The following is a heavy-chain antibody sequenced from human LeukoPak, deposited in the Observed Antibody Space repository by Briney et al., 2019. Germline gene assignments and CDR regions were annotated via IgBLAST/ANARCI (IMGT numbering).Heavy chain of an antibody. CDR1: GFTFSGYS. D-gene: IGHD4-17*01. CDR2: ISSSSTYI. CDR3: ARGPYGDPMYYFDY. J-gene: IGHJ4*02. Sequence: PGGFLRLSCAASGFTFSGYSMNWVRQTPGKGLEWVSSISSSSTYIYYADSVKGRFTISRDNARNSLYLQMNSLRAEDTAVYYCARGPYGDPMYYFDYWGQGTLVTVSS. V-gene: IGHV3-21*01.